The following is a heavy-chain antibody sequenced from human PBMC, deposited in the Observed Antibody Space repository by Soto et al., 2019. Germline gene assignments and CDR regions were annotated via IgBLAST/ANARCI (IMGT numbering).Heavy chain of an antibody. D-gene: IGHD2-15*01. V-gene: IGHV3-30*18. J-gene: IGHJ6*02. CDR1: GFTFSSYG. CDR3: AKGGGYCSGGSCFYWPYYDGMDV. Sequence: QVQLVESGGGVVQPGRSLRLSCAASGFTFSSYGMHWVRQAPGKGLEWVAVISYDGSNKYYADSVKGRFTISRDNSKNTMYLQMNSLRAEDTAVYYCAKGGGYCSGGSCFYWPYYDGMDVWGQGTTVTVSS. CDR2: ISYDGSNK.